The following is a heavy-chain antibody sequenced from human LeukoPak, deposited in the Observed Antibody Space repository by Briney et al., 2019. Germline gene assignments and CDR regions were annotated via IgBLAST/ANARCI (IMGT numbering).Heavy chain of an antibody. J-gene: IGHJ4*02. CDR2: IYSGGST. Sequence: GGSLRLSCAASGFTVSSNYMSWVRQAPGKGLEWVSVIYSGGSTYYADSVKGRFTISRDNSKNTLYLQMNSLRAEDTAVYYCARVFWRAAADGGYYFDYWGQGTLVTVSS. CDR3: ARVFWRAAADGGYYFDY. V-gene: IGHV3-53*01. D-gene: IGHD6-13*01. CDR1: GFTVSSNY.